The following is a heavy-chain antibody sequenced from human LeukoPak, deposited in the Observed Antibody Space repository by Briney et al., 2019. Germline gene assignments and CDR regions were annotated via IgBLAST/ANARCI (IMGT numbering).Heavy chain of an antibody. Sequence: ASVKVSCKASGYTFTSYGINWVRQATGQGLEWMGWMNPNSGNTGYAQKFQGRVTMTRNTSISTAYMELSSLRSEDTAVYYCARGGYCSSTSCYGGYCYGMDVRGQGTTVTVSS. CDR3: ARGGYCSSTSCYGGYCYGMDV. V-gene: IGHV1-8*02. J-gene: IGHJ6*02. CDR2: MNPNSGNT. D-gene: IGHD2-2*01. CDR1: GYTFTSYG.